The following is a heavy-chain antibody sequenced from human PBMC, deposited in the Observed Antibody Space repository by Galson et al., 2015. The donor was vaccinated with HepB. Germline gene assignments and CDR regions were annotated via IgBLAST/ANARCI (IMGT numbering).Heavy chain of an antibody. Sequence: SLRLSCAASGFTFSDYYMSWIRQAPGKGLEWVSYISNSASTIYYVDSVKGRFTISRDNAKNSLYLQMNSLRAEDTAVYYCARSVIEYDHDYVWADYWGQGTLVTVSS. D-gene: IGHD3-16*01. J-gene: IGHJ4*02. CDR2: ISNSASTI. CDR3: ARSVIEYDHDYVWADY. CDR1: GFTFSDYY. V-gene: IGHV3-11*01.